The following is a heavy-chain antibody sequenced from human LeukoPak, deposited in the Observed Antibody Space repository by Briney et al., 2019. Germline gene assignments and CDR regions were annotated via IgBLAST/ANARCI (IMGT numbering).Heavy chain of an antibody. V-gene: IGHV4-59*01. CDR3: ARGGPTVTAFASFDY. CDR1: GGSINSYY. J-gene: IGHJ4*02. D-gene: IGHD4-11*01. Sequence: TSETLSLTCTVSGGSINSYYWSWVRQPPGKDLEWIGYIYYSGSTNYSPSLKSRVTISVDTSKNQFSLNLSSMTAADTAVYYCARGGPTVTAFASFDYWGQGTLVTVSS. CDR2: IYYSGST.